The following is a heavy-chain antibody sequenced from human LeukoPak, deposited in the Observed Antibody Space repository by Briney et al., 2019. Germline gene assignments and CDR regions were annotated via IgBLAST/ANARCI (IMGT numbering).Heavy chain of an antibody. J-gene: IGHJ4*02. Sequence: ASVKVSCKASGYTFTSYYMHWVRPAPGQGLEWMGIINPSGGSTSYAQKFQGRVTMTRDTSTSTVYMELSSLRSEDTAVYYCARDPDYYDSSGYFDYWGQGTLVTVSS. CDR1: GYTFTSYY. CDR3: ARDPDYYDSSGYFDY. CDR2: INPSGGST. V-gene: IGHV1-46*01. D-gene: IGHD3-22*01.